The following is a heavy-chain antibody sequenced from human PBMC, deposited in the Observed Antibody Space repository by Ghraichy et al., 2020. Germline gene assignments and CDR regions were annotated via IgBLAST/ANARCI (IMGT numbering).Heavy chain of an antibody. D-gene: IGHD3-22*01. CDR3: ARDGANYYDGSGYKDDAFDI. Sequence: GSLRLSCIVSGGSISSYYWSWIRQPPGKGLEWIGFIYYSGSTNYNSSLQSRVTISVDTSKNQFSLRLSSVTAADTAVYYCARDGANYYDGSGYKDDAFDIWGQGTVVTVSS. J-gene: IGHJ3*02. CDR2: IYYSGST. CDR1: GGSISSYY. V-gene: IGHV4-59*01.